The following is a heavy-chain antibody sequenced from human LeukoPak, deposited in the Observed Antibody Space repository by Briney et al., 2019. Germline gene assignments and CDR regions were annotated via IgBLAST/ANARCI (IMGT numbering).Heavy chain of an antibody. Sequence: PGGSLRLSCAASGFTFSSYWMSWVRQAPGKGLEWVANIKQDGSEKYCVDSVKGRFTISRDNDKNSLYLQMNSLRAEDTAVYYCASHVVVVAATYFDYWGQGTLVTVSS. J-gene: IGHJ4*02. CDR2: IKQDGSEK. CDR1: GFTFSSYW. D-gene: IGHD2-15*01. CDR3: ASHVVVVAATYFDY. V-gene: IGHV3-7*01.